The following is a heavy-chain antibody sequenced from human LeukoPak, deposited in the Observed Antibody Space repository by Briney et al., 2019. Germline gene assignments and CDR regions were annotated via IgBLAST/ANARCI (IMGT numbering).Heavy chain of an antibody. J-gene: IGHJ4*02. V-gene: IGHV3-23*01. D-gene: IGHD3-10*01. CDR1: GFTFSSYA. Sequence: GGSLRLSCAASGFTFSSYAMSWVRQAPGKGLEWVSAISGSGGSTYYADSVKGRFTISRDNSKNTLYLQMNSLRAEDTAVYYCAKDSLWFGELSLFDYWGQGTLVTVSS. CDR2: ISGSGGST. CDR3: AKDSLWFGELSLFDY.